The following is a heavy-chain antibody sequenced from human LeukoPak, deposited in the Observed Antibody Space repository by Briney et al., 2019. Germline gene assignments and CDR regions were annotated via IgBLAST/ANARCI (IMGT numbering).Heavy chain of an antibody. CDR1: GYTFTGYG. D-gene: IGHD3-10*01. CDR2: ISGYNGNT. V-gene: IGHV1-18*04. Sequence: ASVKVSCKASGYTFTGYGISWVRQAPGQGLQWMGWISGYNGNTNYAQKFQGRVTMTTDTSTNTAYMELRSLRFDDTAVYYCGRDWGYRDSGSYSDYWGQGTLVTVSS. CDR3: GRDWGYRDSGSYSDY. J-gene: IGHJ4*02.